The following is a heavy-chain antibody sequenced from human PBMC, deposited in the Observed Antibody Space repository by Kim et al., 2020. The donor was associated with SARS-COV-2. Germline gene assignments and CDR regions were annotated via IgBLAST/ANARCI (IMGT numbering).Heavy chain of an antibody. CDR3: ARELVICTNGVCHDARYYYGMDV. Sequence: SETLSLTCAVSGGSISSSNWWSWVRQPPGKGLEWIGEIYHSGSTNYNPSLKSRVTISVDKSKNQFSLKLSSVTAADTAVYYCARELVICTNGVCHDARYYYGMDVWGQGTTVTVSS. CDR1: GGSISSSNW. D-gene: IGHD2-8*01. V-gene: IGHV4-4*02. CDR2: IYHSGST. J-gene: IGHJ6*02.